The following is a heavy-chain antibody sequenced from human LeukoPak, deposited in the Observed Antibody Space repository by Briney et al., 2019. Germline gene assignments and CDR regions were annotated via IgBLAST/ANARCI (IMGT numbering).Heavy chain of an antibody. D-gene: IGHD6-13*01. CDR1: GYTLTELS. V-gene: IGHV1-24*01. CDR3: ANEYSGSWYVMRSENWFDP. J-gene: IGHJ5*02. Sequence: ASVKVSCKVSGYTLTELSMHWVRQAPGKGLEWMGGFDPEDGETIYAQKFQGRVTMTEDTSTDTAYMELSSLRSEDTAVYYCANEYSGSWYVMRSENWFDPWGQGTLVTVSS. CDR2: FDPEDGET.